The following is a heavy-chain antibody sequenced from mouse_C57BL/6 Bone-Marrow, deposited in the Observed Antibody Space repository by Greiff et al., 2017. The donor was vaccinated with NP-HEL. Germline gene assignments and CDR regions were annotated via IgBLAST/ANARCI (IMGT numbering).Heavy chain of an antibody. V-gene: IGHV1-42*01. CDR3: ARESLITPY. CDR2: INPSTGGT. Sequence: EVQLQQSGPELVKPGASVKISCKASGYSFTGYYMNWVKQSPEKSLEWIGEINPSTGGTTYNQKFKAKATLTVDKSSSTAYEQLKTLTSEDTAVDYCARESLITPYWGQGTTLTVSS. CDR1: GYSFTGYY. J-gene: IGHJ2*01. D-gene: IGHD2-4*01.